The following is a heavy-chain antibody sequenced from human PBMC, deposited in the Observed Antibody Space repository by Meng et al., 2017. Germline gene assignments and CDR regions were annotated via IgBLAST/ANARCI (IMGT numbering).Heavy chain of an antibody. CDR3: ARVDCSGGSCYPYWYFDL. J-gene: IGHJ2*01. Sequence: VQAVYPGAEGRSAGASGKVSCKASGGTFSSYAISWVRQAPGQGLEWMGGIIPIFGTANYAQKFQGRVTITADESTSTAYMELSSLRSEDTAVYYCARVDCSGGSCYPYWYFDLWGRGTLVTVPS. CDR2: IIPIFGTA. CDR1: GGTFSSYA. V-gene: IGHV1-69*01. D-gene: IGHD2-15*01.